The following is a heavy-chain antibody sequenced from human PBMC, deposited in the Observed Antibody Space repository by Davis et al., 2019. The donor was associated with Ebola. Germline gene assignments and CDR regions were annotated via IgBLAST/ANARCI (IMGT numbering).Heavy chain of an antibody. CDR1: GYSFTSYW. V-gene: IGHV5-51*01. Sequence: GGSLRLSCKGSGYSFTSYWIGWVRQMPGKGLEWMGIIYPGDSDTRYSPSFQGQVTISADKSISTAYLQWSSLKASDTAMYYCAKTLWFGESTIDAFDIWSQGTMVTVSS. D-gene: IGHD3-10*01. CDR2: IYPGDSDT. CDR3: AKTLWFGESTIDAFDI. J-gene: IGHJ3*02.